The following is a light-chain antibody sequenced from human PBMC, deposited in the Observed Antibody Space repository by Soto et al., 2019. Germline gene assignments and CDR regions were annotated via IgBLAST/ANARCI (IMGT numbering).Light chain of an antibody. CDR1: SGDVGNHNY. CDR2: AVT. CDR3: SSYARSSTP. V-gene: IGLV2-14*01. J-gene: IGLJ1*01. Sequence: QSVLTQPASVSGSPGQSITISCTGTSGDVGNHNYVSWYQQHPGKTPKLMIYAVTYRPSGVSNRFSGSKSGNTASLTISGLQAEDEADYYCSSYARSSTPFGTGTKVTVL.